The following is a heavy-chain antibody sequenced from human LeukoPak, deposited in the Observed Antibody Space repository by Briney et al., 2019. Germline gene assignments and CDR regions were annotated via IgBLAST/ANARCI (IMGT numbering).Heavy chain of an antibody. V-gene: IGHV3-20*01. CDR3: ARVRLTTNSFDP. Sequence: GGSLRLSCAASGFTFDDYGMSWVRQAPGKGLEWVSGINWNGGSTGYADSVKGRFTISRDNAKNSLYLQMNNLRAEDTALYHCARVRLTTNSFDPWGQGTLVTVSS. CDR2: INWNGGST. CDR1: GFTFDDYG. D-gene: IGHD3-22*01. J-gene: IGHJ5*02.